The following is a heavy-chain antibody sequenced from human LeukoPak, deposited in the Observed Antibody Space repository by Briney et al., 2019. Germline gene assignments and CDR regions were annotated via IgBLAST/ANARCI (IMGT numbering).Heavy chain of an antibody. Sequence: GGSLRLSCAASGFIFSNDAMHWVRQAPGKGLEWVAFIWFDGSNKHYADSVKGRFTISRDNSGDTLYLQMNSLRAEDTAVYYCVRDPSGSGFAFDSWGQGALVTVSS. V-gene: IGHV3-33*01. J-gene: IGHJ4*02. CDR3: VRDPSGSGFAFDS. CDR1: GFIFSNDA. CDR2: IWFDGSNK. D-gene: IGHD1-1*01.